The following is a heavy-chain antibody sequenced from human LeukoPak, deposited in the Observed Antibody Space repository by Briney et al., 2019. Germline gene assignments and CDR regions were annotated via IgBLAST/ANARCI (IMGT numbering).Heavy chain of an antibody. V-gene: IGHV1-3*01. CDR1: GYTFTSYA. CDR2: INAGNGNT. D-gene: IGHD3-16*02. J-gene: IGHJ6*02. Sequence: ASVKVSCKASGYTFTSYAMHWVRQAPGQRLEWMGWINAGNGNTKYSQKFQGRVTITADESTSTAYMELSSLRSEDTAVYYCARSLALGELSLPARRIDYYYGMDVWGQGTTVTVSS. CDR3: ARSLALGELSLPARRIDYYYGMDV.